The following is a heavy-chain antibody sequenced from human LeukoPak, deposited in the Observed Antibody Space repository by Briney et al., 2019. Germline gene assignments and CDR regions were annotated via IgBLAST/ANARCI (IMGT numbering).Heavy chain of an antibody. CDR2: VYPGDCDT. D-gene: IGHD1-26*01. CDR3: ARRYSGRYDFDY. Sequence: GESLKISCKGSGYSFSRYWIGWVRQMPGKGVEWMGIVYPGDCDTRYGPSFQGQVTISADQSISTAYLQWSSLKASDTAMYYCARRYSGRYDFDYWGQGTLVTVSS. J-gene: IGHJ4*02. CDR1: GYSFSRYW. V-gene: IGHV5-51*01.